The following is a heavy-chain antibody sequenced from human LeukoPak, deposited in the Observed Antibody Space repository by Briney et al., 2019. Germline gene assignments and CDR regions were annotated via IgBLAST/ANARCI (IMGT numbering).Heavy chain of an antibody. Sequence: GGSLRLSCAASGFTFSSYGMHWVRQAPGKGLEWVAFIRYDGSNKYYADSVKGRFTISRDNSKNTLYLQMNSLRAEDTAVYYCARDQTNPRIVVVITTFPDYWGQGTLVTVSS. CDR1: GFTFSSYG. CDR2: IRYDGSNK. J-gene: IGHJ4*02. CDR3: ARDQTNPRIVVVITTFPDY. V-gene: IGHV3-30*02. D-gene: IGHD3-22*01.